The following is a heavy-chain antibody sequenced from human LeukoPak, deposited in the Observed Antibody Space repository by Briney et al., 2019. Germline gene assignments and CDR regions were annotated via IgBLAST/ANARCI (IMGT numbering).Heavy chain of an antibody. D-gene: IGHD5-12*01. J-gene: IGHJ4*01. CDR2: IGISSGNT. CDR3: ARDHRYAFDD. V-gene: IGHV3-48*01. Sequence: GGSLRLSCAASGFNFIDYSMNWVRQAPGKGLEWISYIGISSGNTKYADSVKGRFTISRDKARNSLYLQMNSLRVEDTAVYYCARDHRYAFDDWGHGTLVTVSS. CDR1: GFNFIDYS.